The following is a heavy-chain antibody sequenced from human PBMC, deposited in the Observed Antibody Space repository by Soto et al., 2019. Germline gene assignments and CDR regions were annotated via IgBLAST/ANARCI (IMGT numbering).Heavy chain of an antibody. CDR2: ISYDGSVK. CDR3: AKIPTGSGSSKFDY. Sequence: GGSLRLSCAASGFIFSNYGMHWVRQAPGKGLEWVTIISYDGSVKYYADSVKGRFTISRDNSKNTLYLQMNSLRAEDTAVYYCAKIPTGSGSSKFDYWGQGIQVTVSS. V-gene: IGHV3-30*18. J-gene: IGHJ4*02. CDR1: GFIFSNYG. D-gene: IGHD3-10*01.